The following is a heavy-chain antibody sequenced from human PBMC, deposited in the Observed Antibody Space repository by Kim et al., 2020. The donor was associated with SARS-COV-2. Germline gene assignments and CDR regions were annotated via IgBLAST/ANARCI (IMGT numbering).Heavy chain of an antibody. D-gene: IGHD3-22*01. Sequence: SETLSLTCTVSGDSITSYYWNWIRQSPGRGLEWIAKIDYSGATRFNPSLKSRLSISVDTSRNQFSLKLQSVTTADTAVYYCARSRPPPEDSSRPPLGPFDDWGQGTLVTVSS. V-gene: IGHV4-59*13. J-gene: IGHJ4*02. CDR2: IDYSGAT. CDR3: ARSRPPPEDSSRPPLGPFDD. CDR1: GDSITSYY.